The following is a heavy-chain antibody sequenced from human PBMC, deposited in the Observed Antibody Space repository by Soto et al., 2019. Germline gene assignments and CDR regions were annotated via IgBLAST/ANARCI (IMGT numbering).Heavy chain of an antibody. CDR1: AYTFTSYA. CDR3: ARARADDIRWAYVDY. CDR2: ISAYNGKT. V-gene: IGHV1-18*01. J-gene: IGHJ4*02. D-gene: IGHD3-22*01. Sequence: QVQLVQSGAEVRKPGASVKVSCKASAYTFTSYAITWVRQAPGQGLEWMGWISAYNGKTNYAQKLQGRVTMTTDTSTSTAYMELRSLRSDDTAVYYCARARADDIRWAYVDYWGQGTLVTVSS.